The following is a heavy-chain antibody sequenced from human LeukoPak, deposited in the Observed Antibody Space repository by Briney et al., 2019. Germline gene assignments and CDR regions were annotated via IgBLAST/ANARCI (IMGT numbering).Heavy chain of an antibody. J-gene: IGHJ4*02. Sequence: GGSLRLSCAASGFTFSNYGMHWVRQAPGKGLEWVALIWYDGSNKYYTDSVKGRLTISRDNSKDTLFLQMNRLRAEDTAVYYCAREGPRGNSQFDYWGQGTLVTVST. CDR3: AREGPRGNSQFDY. D-gene: IGHD2/OR15-2a*01. V-gene: IGHV3-33*01. CDR2: IWYDGSNK. CDR1: GFTFSNYG.